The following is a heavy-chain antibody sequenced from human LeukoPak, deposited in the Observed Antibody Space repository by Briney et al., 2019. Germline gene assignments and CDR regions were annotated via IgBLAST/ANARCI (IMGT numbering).Heavy chain of an antibody. V-gene: IGHV3-30-3*01. CDR3: ARGPRDIVVVDAHYFDY. J-gene: IGHJ4*02. Sequence: GGSLRLSCVASGFTFSSYAMHWVRQAPGKGLEWVAIISYDGSNKYYADSVKGRFTISRDNSKNTLYLQMNSLRAGDTAVYYCARGPRDIVVVDAHYFDYWGQGTLVTVSS. CDR1: GFTFSSYA. CDR2: ISYDGSNK. D-gene: IGHD2-15*01.